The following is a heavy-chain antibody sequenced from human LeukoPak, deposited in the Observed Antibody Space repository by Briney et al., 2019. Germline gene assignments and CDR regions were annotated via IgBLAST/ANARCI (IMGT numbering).Heavy chain of an antibody. V-gene: IGHV1-18*01. Sequence: ASVKVSCKASGYTFTSYGISWVRQAPGQGLEWMGWISAYNGNTNCAQKLQGRVTMTTDTSTSTAYMELRSLRSDDTAVYYCARARKYYYDSSGYPEDYWGQGTLVTVSS. J-gene: IGHJ4*02. CDR1: GYTFTSYG. D-gene: IGHD3-22*01. CDR3: ARARKYYYDSSGYPEDY. CDR2: ISAYNGNT.